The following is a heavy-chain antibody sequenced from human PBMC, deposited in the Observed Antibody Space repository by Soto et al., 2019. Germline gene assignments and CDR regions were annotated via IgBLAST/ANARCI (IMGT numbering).Heavy chain of an antibody. Sequence: QVQLVQSGAEVKKPGSSVKVSCKASGGTFSSYTISWVRQAPGQGLEWMGRIIPILGIANYAQKIQGRVTITADKSTSTAYMELSSLRSEDTAVYYCARPYCSSTSCYRVDGMDVWGQGTTVTVSS. V-gene: IGHV1-69*02. D-gene: IGHD2-2*01. CDR2: IIPILGIA. CDR3: ARPYCSSTSCYRVDGMDV. J-gene: IGHJ6*02. CDR1: GGTFSSYT.